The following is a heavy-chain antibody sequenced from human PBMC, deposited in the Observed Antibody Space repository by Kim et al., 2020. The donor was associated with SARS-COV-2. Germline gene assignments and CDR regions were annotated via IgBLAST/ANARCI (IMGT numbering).Heavy chain of an antibody. CDR3: ARDLWQQLAQNWFDP. D-gene: IGHD6-13*01. CDR1: GGSISSGGYY. Sequence: SETLSLTCTVSGGSISSGGYYWSWIRQHPGKGLEWIGYIYYSGSTYYNPSLKSRVTISVDTCKNQFSLKLSSVTAADTAVYYCARDLWQQLAQNWFDPWGQGTLATVYS. J-gene: IGHJ5*02. V-gene: IGHV4-31*03. CDR2: IYYSGST.